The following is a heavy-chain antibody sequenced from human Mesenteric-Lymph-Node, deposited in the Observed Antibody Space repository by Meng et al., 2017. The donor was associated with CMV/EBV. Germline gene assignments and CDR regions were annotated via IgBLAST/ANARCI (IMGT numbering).Heavy chain of an antibody. V-gene: IGHV4-39*01. D-gene: IGHD3-10*01. CDR1: SSYY. Sequence: SSYYWGWIRQPPGKGLEWIGSIYYSGSTYYNPSLKSRVTISVDTSKNQFSLKLSSVTAADTAVYYCARHSDPHQLLWFGELDAFDIWGQGTMVTVSS. CDR2: IYYSGST. CDR3: ARHSDPHQLLWFGELDAFDI. J-gene: IGHJ3*02.